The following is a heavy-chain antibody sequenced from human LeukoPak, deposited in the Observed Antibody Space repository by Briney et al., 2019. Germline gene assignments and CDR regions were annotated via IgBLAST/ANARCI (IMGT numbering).Heavy chain of an antibody. CDR1: GFTFSSYW. Sequence: GGSLRLSCAASGFTFSSYWMGWVRQAPGKGLEWVSAISGSGGSTYYADSVKGRFTISRDNSKNTLYLQMNSLRAEDTAVYYCAKCKSLWQQLAQDWGQGTLVTVSS. J-gene: IGHJ4*02. CDR2: ISGSGGST. V-gene: IGHV3-23*01. D-gene: IGHD6-13*01. CDR3: AKCKSLWQQLAQD.